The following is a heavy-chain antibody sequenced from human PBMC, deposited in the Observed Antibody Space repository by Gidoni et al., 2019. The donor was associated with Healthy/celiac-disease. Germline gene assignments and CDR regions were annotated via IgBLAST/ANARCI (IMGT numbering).Heavy chain of an antibody. CDR1: GFTFSSYW. D-gene: IGHD3-9*01. CDR2: IKQDGSEK. CDR3: ARDDILTGYY. J-gene: IGHJ4*02. Sequence: EVQLVESGGGLVQPGGSLRLYWAASGFTFSSYWMSWVRQGPGKGVEGVANIKQDGSEKYYVDSVKGRFTISRDNAKNSLYLQMNSLRAEDTAVYYCARDDILTGYYWGQGTLVTVSS. V-gene: IGHV3-7*01.